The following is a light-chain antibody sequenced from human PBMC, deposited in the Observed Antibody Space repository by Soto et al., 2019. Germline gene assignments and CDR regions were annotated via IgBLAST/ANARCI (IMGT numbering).Light chain of an antibody. CDR3: SSYAGGNGVV. V-gene: IGLV2-8*01. Sequence: QSALTQSPSASGSPGPSVTISCTGTSSDVGGYNYVSWYRQHPDKAPKLIIYEVTKRPSGVPDRFSGSRSGNTASLTVSDLQAEDEADYYCSSYAGGNGVVVGGGTKVTVL. CDR1: SSDVGGYNY. J-gene: IGLJ2*01. CDR2: EVT.